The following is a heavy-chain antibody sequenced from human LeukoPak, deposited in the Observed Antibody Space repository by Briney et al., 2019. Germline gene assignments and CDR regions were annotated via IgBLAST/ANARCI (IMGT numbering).Heavy chain of an antibody. J-gene: IGHJ4*02. D-gene: IGHD2-15*01. Sequence: PSETLSLTCTVSGGSISSDGYYWSWIRQHPGKGLEWIGYIYYSGSTYYNPSLKSRVTISVDTSKNQFSLKLSSVTAADTAVYYCARSRPYCSGGSCNGYFDYWGQGTLVTVSS. CDR2: IYYSGST. V-gene: IGHV4-31*03. CDR3: ARSRPYCSGGSCNGYFDY. CDR1: GGSISSDGYY.